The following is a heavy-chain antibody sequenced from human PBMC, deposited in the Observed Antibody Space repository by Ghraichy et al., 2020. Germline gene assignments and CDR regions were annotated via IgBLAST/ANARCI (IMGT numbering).Heavy chain of an antibody. CDR1: GYSFTGSY. V-gene: IGHV1-2*06. CDR2: VIPSSGGT. D-gene: IGHD2-2*01. CDR3: GRDAAAIGNWFDP. J-gene: IGHJ5*02. Sequence: ASVKVSFKASGYSFTGSYIHWVRQAPGQGLEYMGRVIPSSGGTNYAQSFQGRVTMTRDTSISTVYMELSSLRSDDTAIYYCGRDAAAIGNWFDPWGQGTLVTVSS.